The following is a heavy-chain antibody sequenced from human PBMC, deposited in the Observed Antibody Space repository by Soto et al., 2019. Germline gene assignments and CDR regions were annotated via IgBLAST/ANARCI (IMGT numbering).Heavy chain of an antibody. CDR3: ATDGSIAARPRIRNYYYYNMNV. Sequence: QVQLVQSGAEVKTPGASVKVSCKVSGYTLTELSLHWVRQAPGKGREWMGGFDPEDGETIYAQKIQGRVTMTEDTTTDTAYMELSRLRSEDTAAYYCATDGSIAARPRIRNYYYYNMNVWGKGNTVTVSS. J-gene: IGHJ6*03. D-gene: IGHD6-6*01. V-gene: IGHV1-24*01. CDR1: GYTLTELS. CDR2: FDPEDGET.